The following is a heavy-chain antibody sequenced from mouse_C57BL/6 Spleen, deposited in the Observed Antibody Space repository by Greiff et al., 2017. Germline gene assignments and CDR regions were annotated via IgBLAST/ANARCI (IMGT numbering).Heavy chain of an antibody. CDR1: GFTFSSYG. J-gene: IGHJ3*01. CDR3: ARQVYDGYYEAWFAY. Sequence: DVQLVESGGDLVKPGGSLKLSCAASGFTFSSYGMSWVRQTPDKRLEWVATISSGGSYTYYPDSVKGRFTISRDNAKNTLYLQMSSLKSEDTAMYYCARQVYDGYYEAWFAYWGQGTLVTVSA. CDR2: ISSGGSYT. D-gene: IGHD2-3*01. V-gene: IGHV5-6*01.